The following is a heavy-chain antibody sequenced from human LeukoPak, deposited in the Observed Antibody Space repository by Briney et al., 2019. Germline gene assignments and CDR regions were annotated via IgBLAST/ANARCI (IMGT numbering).Heavy chain of an antibody. Sequence: SETLSLTCTVSGGSISSGGYYWSWIRQHPGKGLEWIGYIYYGGSTYYNPSLKSRVTISVDTSKNQFSLKLSSVTAADTAVYYCARGDQLLSTYDYWGQGTLVTVSS. CDR3: ARGDQLLSTYDY. J-gene: IGHJ4*02. CDR1: GGSISSGGYY. CDR2: IYYGGST. D-gene: IGHD2-2*01. V-gene: IGHV4-31*03.